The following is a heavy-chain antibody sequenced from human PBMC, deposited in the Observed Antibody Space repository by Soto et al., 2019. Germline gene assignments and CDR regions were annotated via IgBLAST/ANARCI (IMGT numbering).Heavy chain of an antibody. V-gene: IGHV4-31*03. J-gene: IGHJ5*02. Sequence: TSETLSLTCTVSGGSISSGGYSWSWIRQHPGKGLEWIGYIYYSGSTYYNPSLKSRVTISVDTSKNQFSLKLSSVTAADTAVYYCARLVWSYGTWFDPWGQGTLVTVSS. CDR3: ARLVWSYGTWFDP. CDR2: IYYSGST. CDR1: GGSISSGGYS. D-gene: IGHD5-18*01.